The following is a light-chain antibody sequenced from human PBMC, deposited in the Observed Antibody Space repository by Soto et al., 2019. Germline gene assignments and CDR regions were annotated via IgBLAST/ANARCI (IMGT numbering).Light chain of an antibody. CDR1: QNVHIN. V-gene: IGKV3-11*01. CDR3: QQRHNWPIT. CDR2: DTS. Sequence: ETVMTQSPATLSVSPGDTATLSCRSSQNVHINLAWYQQKPGQAPTLLIYDTSNRATDIPARFSGSGSGTDFILTISSLDPEDFGVYFCQQRHNWPITFGQGTRLDIK. J-gene: IGKJ5*01.